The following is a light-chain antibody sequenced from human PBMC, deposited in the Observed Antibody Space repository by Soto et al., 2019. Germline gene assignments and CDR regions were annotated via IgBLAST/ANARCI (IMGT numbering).Light chain of an antibody. CDR1: QTIGRY. CDR2: TAS. CDR3: QQGYDNSPT. V-gene: IGKV1-39*01. J-gene: IGKJ5*01. Sequence: DIQMTQSPSSLSASVGDRVSITCRASQTIGRYLNWFQQKSGEAPNLLIYTASTLQSGVPSRFSGSGSGTDFTLTITNMQPEDFATYYCQQGYDNSPTFGQGTRLDI.